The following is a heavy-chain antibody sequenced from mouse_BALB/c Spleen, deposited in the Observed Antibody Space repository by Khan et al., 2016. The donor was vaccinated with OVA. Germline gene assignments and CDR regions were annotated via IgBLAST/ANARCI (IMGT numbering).Heavy chain of an antibody. CDR1: GFSLTSDG. CDR2: IWGDGST. V-gene: IGHV2-3*01. J-gene: IGHJ2*01. D-gene: IGHD1-3*01. CDR3: GELRVFYFDF. Sequence: VQLQESGPGLVAPSQSLSITCTVSGFSLTSDGVSWVRQPPGKGLEWLGVIWGDGSTNYHSALRSRLSIRKANSKSQVFLKLNSMQSDDAATYYGGELRVFYFDFWGQGTTLTVSS.